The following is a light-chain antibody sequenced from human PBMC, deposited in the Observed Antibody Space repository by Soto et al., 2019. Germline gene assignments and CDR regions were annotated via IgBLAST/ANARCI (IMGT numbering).Light chain of an antibody. CDR3: QQDKINSAR. Sequence: ATRLPACISDGGAITFRASQSISSRLAWYQQKPGKAPKFLVYDASNLESGAPSRFSGSGSGTAFTLTITSLQPDDFTTYCCQQDKINSARFGQVTKVAIK. J-gene: IGKJ1*01. CDR1: QSISSR. CDR2: DAS. V-gene: IGKV1-5*01.